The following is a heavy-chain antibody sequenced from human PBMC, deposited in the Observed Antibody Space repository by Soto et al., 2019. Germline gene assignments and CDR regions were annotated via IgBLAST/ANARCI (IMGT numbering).Heavy chain of an antibody. Sequence: EVQLVQSGAEVKKPGESLKISCKGSGYSFTNYWIGWVRQTPGKGLEWMGNIYPADSDTRYSPSFQGQVTISVDKSITADYQHRGSLKASDTGRYYCARASAQSEGYCSGWYFDLWGRGTLITVSS. V-gene: IGHV5-51*03. D-gene: IGHD2-15*01. CDR2: IYPADSDT. CDR1: GYSFTNYW. CDR3: ARASAQSEGYCSGWYFDL. J-gene: IGHJ2*01.